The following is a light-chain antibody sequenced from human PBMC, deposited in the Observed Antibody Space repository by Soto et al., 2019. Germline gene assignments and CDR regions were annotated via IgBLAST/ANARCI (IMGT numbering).Light chain of an antibody. Sequence: IQMTQSPSSLSASVGDSITLTCRASQSITTSLNWYQQRPGKAPKLLIYAASSLYSGVPSRFSGSGSGTDFTLTISSLRPEDFATYYCQQSFSSPLTFGGGTKVEIK. CDR1: QSITTS. CDR2: AAS. CDR3: QQSFSSPLT. J-gene: IGKJ4*01. V-gene: IGKV1-39*01.